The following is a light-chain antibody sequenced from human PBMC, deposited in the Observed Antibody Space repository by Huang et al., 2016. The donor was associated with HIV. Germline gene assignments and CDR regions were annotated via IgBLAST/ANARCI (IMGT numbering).Light chain of an antibody. CDR3: QQYERPPDT. CDR2: GAS. Sequence: EIVLTQSPGTLSLSPGERATLSCRASQSVGIYLAWYQQKPGQAPSLLIYGASTRVTGSPARFSGGGSGTDFTLSISRLEPEDFAVYYCQQYERPPDTFGPGTKVNIK. CDR1: QSVGIY. J-gene: IGKJ3*01. V-gene: IGKV3-20*01.